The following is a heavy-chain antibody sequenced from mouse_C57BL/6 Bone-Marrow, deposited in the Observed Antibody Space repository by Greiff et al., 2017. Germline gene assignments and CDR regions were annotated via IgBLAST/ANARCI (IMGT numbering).Heavy chain of an antibody. CDR1: GYTFTDYE. V-gene: IGHV1-15*01. CDR3: TRSMGREDYFDY. J-gene: IGHJ2*01. CDR2: IDPEPGGT. Sequence: QVQLQQSGAELVRPAASVTLTCKASGYTFTDYEMHWVKQTPVHGLEWIGAIDPEPGGTAYNQKVKGKAILTADKSSSTAYMELRSLTSEDSAVYYCTRSMGREDYFDYWGQGTTLTVSS. D-gene: IGHD4-1*01.